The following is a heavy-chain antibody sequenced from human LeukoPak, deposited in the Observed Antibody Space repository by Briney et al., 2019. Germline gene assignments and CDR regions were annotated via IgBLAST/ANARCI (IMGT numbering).Heavy chain of an antibody. D-gene: IGHD6-13*01. Sequence: GGSLRLSCVASGFTFSSYGMHWVRQAPGKGLEWVAVIWYDGSNKYYADSVKGRFTISRDNSKNTLYLQMNSLRAEDTAVYYCARDPYSSSWYYYYGMDVWGQGTTVTVSS. V-gene: IGHV3-33*08. CDR2: IWYDGSNK. J-gene: IGHJ6*02. CDR1: GFTFSSYG. CDR3: ARDPYSSSWYYYYGMDV.